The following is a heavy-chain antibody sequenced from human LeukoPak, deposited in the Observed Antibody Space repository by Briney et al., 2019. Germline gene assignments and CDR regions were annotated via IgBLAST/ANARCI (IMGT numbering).Heavy chain of an antibody. CDR2: INKGGSAT. CDR3: ARAPSTGTTDY. J-gene: IGHJ4*02. CDR1: GFTFSNSW. D-gene: IGHD1-1*01. V-gene: IGHV3-7*01. Sequence: PGGSLRLSCAASGFTFSNSWMSWVRQAPGKGLEWVANINKGGSATYYADSVKGRFTISRDNAKNSLYLQMNSLREEDTATFYCARAPSTGTTDYWGQGTLVTVSS.